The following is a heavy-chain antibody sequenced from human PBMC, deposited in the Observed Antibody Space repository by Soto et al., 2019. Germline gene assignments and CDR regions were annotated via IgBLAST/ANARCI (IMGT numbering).Heavy chain of an antibody. CDR1: GYRLSELS. Sequence: GASVKVSCKVSGYRLSELSLHWVRQTPGKGLEWMGGLEDGERFYAQNFQGRVTMTEDTSTDTAYMELTSLRFEDTAMYFCATRSRLSGRYYVWFDPWGPGTLVTVSS. CDR3: ATRSRLSGRYYVWFDP. J-gene: IGHJ5*02. CDR2: LEDGER. D-gene: IGHD1-26*01. V-gene: IGHV1-24*01.